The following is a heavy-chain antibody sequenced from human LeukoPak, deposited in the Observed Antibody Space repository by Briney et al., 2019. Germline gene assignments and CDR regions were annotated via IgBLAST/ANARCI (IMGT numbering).Heavy chain of an antibody. J-gene: IGHJ5*02. CDR3: ATVFIVGAIEGFDP. CDR1: GCTLTELS. V-gene: IGHV1-24*01. CDR2: FDPEDGET. D-gene: IGHD1-26*01. Sequence: ASVKVSCKVSGCTLTELSMHWVRQAPGKGLEWMGGFDPEDGETIYAQKFQGRVTMTEDTSTDTAYMELSSLRSEDTAVYYCATVFIVGAIEGFDPWGQGTLVTVSS.